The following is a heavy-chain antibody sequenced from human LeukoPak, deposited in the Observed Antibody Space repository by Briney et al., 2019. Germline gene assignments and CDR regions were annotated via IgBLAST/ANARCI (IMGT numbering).Heavy chain of an antibody. J-gene: IGHJ6*03. CDR2: TYYSGST. CDR1: GGSISSYY. Sequence: SETLSLTCTVSGGSISSYYWSWIRQPPGKGLEWIGYTYYSGSTNYNPSLKSRVTISVDTSKNQFSLKLSSVTAADTAAYYCARTEGYYDSSGYYGPRYYYYMDVWGKGTTVTVSS. V-gene: IGHV4-59*01. D-gene: IGHD3-22*01. CDR3: ARTEGYYDSSGYYGPRYYYYMDV.